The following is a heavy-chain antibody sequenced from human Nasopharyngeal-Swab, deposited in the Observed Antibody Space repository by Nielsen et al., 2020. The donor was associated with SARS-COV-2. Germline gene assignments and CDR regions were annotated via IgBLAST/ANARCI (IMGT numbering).Heavy chain of an antibody. J-gene: IGHJ6*03. D-gene: IGHD6-13*01. CDR3: ARSARSWYRAYYYYMDV. CDR2: ISYDGSNK. CDR1: GFTFSSYA. Sequence: SPSLAWAAAGFTFSSYAMHWVRQAPGKGLEWVAVISYDGSNKYYADSVKGRFTISRDNSKNTLYLQMNSLRAEDTAVYYCARSARSWYRAYYYYMDVWGKGITVTVSS. V-gene: IGHV3-30-3*01.